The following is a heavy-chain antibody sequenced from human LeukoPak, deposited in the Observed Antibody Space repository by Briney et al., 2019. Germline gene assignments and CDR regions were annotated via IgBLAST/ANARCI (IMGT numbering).Heavy chain of an antibody. D-gene: IGHD6-6*01. CDR3: ARDFIAARPVNWLEP. CDR2: IIPILGIA. Sequence: SVKVSCKASGGTFSSHAISWVRQAPGQGLEWMGRIIPILGIANYAQKFQGRVTITADKSTSTAYMELSSLRSEDTAVYYCARDFIAARPVNWLEPWGQGTLVTVSS. V-gene: IGHV1-69*04. J-gene: IGHJ5*02. CDR1: GGTFSSHA.